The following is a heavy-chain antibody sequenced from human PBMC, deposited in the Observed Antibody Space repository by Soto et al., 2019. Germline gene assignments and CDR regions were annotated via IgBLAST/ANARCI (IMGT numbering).Heavy chain of an antibody. CDR2: IYHSGNT. D-gene: IGHD2-15*01. CDR1: GGSISSGDYP. V-gene: IGHV4-30-2*01. CDR3: ARGLAATERYFDY. J-gene: IGHJ4*02. Sequence: QLQLQESGSGLVKPSQTLSLTCAVSGGSISSGDYPWSWIRQPPGKGLEWIGYIYHSGNTYYNPSLKSRVTISVDRSKNQFSLKLGSVTAADTAVYYCARGLAATERYFDYWGQGTLVTVSS.